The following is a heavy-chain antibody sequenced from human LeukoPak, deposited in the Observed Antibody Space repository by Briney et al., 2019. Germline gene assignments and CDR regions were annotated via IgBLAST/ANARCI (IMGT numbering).Heavy chain of an antibody. CDR2: IIPILGIA. V-gene: IGHV1-69*04. CDR1: GGTFSSYA. CDR3: AREDYDFWSGYGGIDY. J-gene: IGHJ4*02. D-gene: IGHD3-3*01. Sequence: SMKVSCKASGGTFSSYAISWVRQAPGQGLEWMGRIIPILGIANYAQKFQGRVTITADKSTSTAYMELSSLRSDDTAVYYCAREDYDFWSGYGGIDYWGQGTLVTVSS.